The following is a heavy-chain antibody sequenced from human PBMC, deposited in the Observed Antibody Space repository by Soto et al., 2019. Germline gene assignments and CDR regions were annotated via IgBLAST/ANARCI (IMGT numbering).Heavy chain of an antibody. Sequence: GGSLRLSCAASGFMFSSYAMTGVRQAPGKGPEWVSVISGSGDNTYYADSVKGRFTISRDGSKDTLYLQMNSLRADDTAVYYCAKTFFSGSGSYRGWFDPWGQGTQVTVSS. D-gene: IGHD3-10*01. CDR1: GFMFSSYA. J-gene: IGHJ5*02. CDR3: AKTFFSGSGSYRGWFDP. V-gene: IGHV3-23*01. CDR2: ISGSGDNT.